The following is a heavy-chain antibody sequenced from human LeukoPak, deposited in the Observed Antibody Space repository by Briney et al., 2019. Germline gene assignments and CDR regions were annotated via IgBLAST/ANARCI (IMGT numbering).Heavy chain of an antibody. D-gene: IGHD4-23*01. CDR2: IYYSGST. CDR1: GVSISSYY. J-gene: IGHJ4*02. Sequence: SETLSLTCTVSGVSISSYYWSWIRQPPGKGLEWIGYIYYSGSTNYNPSLKSRVTISVDTSKNQFSLKLSSVTAADTAVYYCARGVDGGNYDYWGQGTLVTVSS. V-gene: IGHV4-59*01. CDR3: ARGVDGGNYDY.